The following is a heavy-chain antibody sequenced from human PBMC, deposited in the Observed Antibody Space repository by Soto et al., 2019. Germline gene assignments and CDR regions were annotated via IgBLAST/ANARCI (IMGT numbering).Heavy chain of an antibody. CDR3: ARERREEIHDGYDIDY. CDR1: GGSISAYY. J-gene: IGHJ4*02. CDR2: IYTSGST. D-gene: IGHD5-12*01. Sequence: PSQTLFLTCTVSGGSISAYYWSWIRQPAGQGLEWIGRIYTSGSTDYNPSLKSRVTISIDTSKNQFSLKVTSMTAADTAVYYCARERREEIHDGYDIDYWGQGTLVTVSS. V-gene: IGHV4-4*07.